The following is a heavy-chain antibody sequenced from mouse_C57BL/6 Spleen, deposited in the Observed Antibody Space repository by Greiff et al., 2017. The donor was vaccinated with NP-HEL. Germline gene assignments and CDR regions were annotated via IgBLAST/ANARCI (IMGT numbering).Heavy chain of an antibody. CDR3: TLYPSWFAY. J-gene: IGHJ3*01. CDR2: IDPENGDT. V-gene: IGHV14-4*01. Sequence: EVKLMESGAELVRPGASVKLSCTASGFNIKDDYMHWVKQRPEQGLEWIGWIDPENGDTEYASKFQGKATITADTSSNTAYLQLSSLTSEDTAVYYCTLYPSWFAYWGQGTLVTVSA. CDR1: GFNIKDDY.